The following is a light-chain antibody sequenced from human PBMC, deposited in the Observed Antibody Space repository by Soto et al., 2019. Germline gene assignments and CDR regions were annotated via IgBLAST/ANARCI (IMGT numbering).Light chain of an antibody. CDR1: SSDVGGYNS. CDR3: SSYTSSSSWA. V-gene: IGLV2-14*01. Sequence: QSALTQPASVSGSPGQSITISCTGTSSDVGGYNSVSWYQQHPGKAPKVMIYDVSNRPSGVSNRFSGSKSGNTASLTISGLQAEDEADYYCSSYTSSSSWAFGGGTKSPS. CDR2: DVS. J-gene: IGLJ2*01.